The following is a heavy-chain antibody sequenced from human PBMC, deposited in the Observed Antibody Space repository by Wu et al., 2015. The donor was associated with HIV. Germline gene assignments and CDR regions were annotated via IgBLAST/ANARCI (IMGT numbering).Heavy chain of an antibody. CDR3: ARDFPIQLWLHYYGMDV. CDR1: GYTFTDYY. Sequence: QVQLVQSGAEVKKPGASVRVSCKASGYTFTDYYMHWVRQAPGQGLEWMGWINPNSGGTNYAQKFQGRVTMTRDTSISTAYMELSRLRSDDTAVYYCARDFPIQLWLHYYGMDVWGQGTTVTVSS. J-gene: IGHJ6*02. CDR2: INPNSGGT. V-gene: IGHV1-2*02. D-gene: IGHD5-18*01.